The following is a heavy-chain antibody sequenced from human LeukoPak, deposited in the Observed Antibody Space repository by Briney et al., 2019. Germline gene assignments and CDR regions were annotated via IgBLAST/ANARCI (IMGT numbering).Heavy chain of an antibody. V-gene: IGHV1-2*02. CDR1: GYTFTGYY. CDR3: ARDRGLARYYYYYGMDV. CDR2: INPNSGGT. D-gene: IGHD3-10*01. J-gene: IGHJ6*02. Sequence: ASVKVSCKASGYTFTGYYMHWVRQAPGQGLEWMGWINPNSGGTNYAQKFQGRVTMTRDTSNSTAYMELSRLRSDDTAVYYCARDRGLARYYYYYGMDVWGQGTTVTVSS.